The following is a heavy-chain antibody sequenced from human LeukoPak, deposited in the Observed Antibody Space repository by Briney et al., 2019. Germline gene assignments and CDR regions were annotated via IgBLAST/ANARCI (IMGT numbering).Heavy chain of an antibody. J-gene: IGHJ1*01. CDR2: IYYSGST. CDR3: AAGLSSGGYFQH. CDR1: GGSISSYY. Sequence: PSETLSLTCTVSGGSISSYYWSWIRQPPGKGLEWIGYIYYSGSTNYNPSLKSRVTISVDTSKNQFSLKLSSVAAADTAVYYCAAGLSSGGYFQHWGQGTLVTVSS. V-gene: IGHV4-59*01.